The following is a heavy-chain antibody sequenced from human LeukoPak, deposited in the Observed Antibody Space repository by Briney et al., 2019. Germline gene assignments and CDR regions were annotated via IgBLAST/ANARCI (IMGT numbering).Heavy chain of an antibody. CDR3: ARVREGPYYDFWSGTSYYYYYMDV. J-gene: IGHJ6*03. CDR1: GYTFTSYA. V-gene: IGHV7-4-1*02. Sequence: ASVKVSCKASGYTFTSYAMNWVRQAPGQGLEWMGWINTNTGNPTYAQGFTGRFVFSLDTSVSTAYLQISSLKAEDTAVYYCARVREGPYYDFWSGTSYYYYYMDVWGKGTTVTVSS. D-gene: IGHD3-3*01. CDR2: INTNTGNP.